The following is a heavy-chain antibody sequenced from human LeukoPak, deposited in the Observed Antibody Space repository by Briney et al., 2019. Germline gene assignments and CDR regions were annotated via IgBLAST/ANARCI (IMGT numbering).Heavy chain of an antibody. D-gene: IGHD6-13*01. CDR2: IYNSGST. V-gene: IGHV4-4*07. CDR1: GGSISSYY. J-gene: IGHJ4*02. CDR3: ARSAFLVTAPELYYFDY. Sequence: SETLSLTCTVPGGSISSYYWSWIRQPAGKGLEWIGHIYNSGSTNYNPSLKGRVTMSVATPKNQFSLHLSSVTAADTAVYYCARSAFLVTAPELYYFDYWGQGTLVAVSS.